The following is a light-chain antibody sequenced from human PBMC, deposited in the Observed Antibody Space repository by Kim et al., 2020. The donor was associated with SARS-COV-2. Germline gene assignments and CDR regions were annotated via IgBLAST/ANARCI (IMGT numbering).Light chain of an antibody. CDR3: QQYYTYPYT. Sequence: IQMTQSPSTLSASVGDRGTIPCRASLGISSWLAWYQQKPRRAPKLLIYMASSLESGVPSRFTGSGSGTEFTLTISSLQPDDLGTYSCQQYYTYPYTFGQGTKREI. J-gene: IGKJ2*01. V-gene: IGKV1-5*03. CDR2: MAS. CDR1: LGISSW.